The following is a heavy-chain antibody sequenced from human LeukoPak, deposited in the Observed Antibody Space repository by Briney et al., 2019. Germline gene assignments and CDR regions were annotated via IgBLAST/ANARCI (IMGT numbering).Heavy chain of an antibody. D-gene: IGHD5-12*01. CDR1: GGSISNYY. CDR2: IYYSGRT. V-gene: IGHV4-59*08. J-gene: IGHJ4*02. Sequence: SETLSLTCTVSGGSISNYYWSWIRQPPGKGLEWIGYIYYSGRTNYNPSLKSRVTISVDTSKNQFSLKLSSVTAADTAVYYCARLLVATITEDYWGQGTLVTVSS. CDR3: ARLLVATITEDY.